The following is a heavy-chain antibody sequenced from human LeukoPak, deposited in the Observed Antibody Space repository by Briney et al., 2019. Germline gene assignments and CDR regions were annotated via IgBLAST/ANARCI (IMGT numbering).Heavy chain of an antibody. CDR3: AREDYYDSSGSR. CDR1: GGTFSSYA. CDR2: IIPILGIA. J-gene: IGHJ4*02. D-gene: IGHD3-22*01. V-gene: IGHV1-69*04. Sequence: ASVKVSCKASGGTFSSYAISWVRQAPGQGLEWMGRIIPILGIANYAQKFKGRVTITADKSTSTAYMKLSSLRSEDTAVYYCAREDYYDSSGSRWGQGTLVTVSS.